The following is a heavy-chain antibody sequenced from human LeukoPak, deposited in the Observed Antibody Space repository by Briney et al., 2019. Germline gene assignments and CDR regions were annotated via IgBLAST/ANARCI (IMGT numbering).Heavy chain of an antibody. J-gene: IGHJ4*02. CDR3: ARYAWKFGYFDY. CDR2: IYYSGST. V-gene: IGHV4-59*01. D-gene: IGHD3-16*01. Sequence: PSETLSLTCTVSGGSISSYYWSWIRQPPGKGLEGIGYIYYSGSTNYTPSLKSRGTISVDTSKNQFSLKLSSVTAADTAVYYCARYAWKFGYFDYWGQGTLVTVSS. CDR1: GGSISSYY.